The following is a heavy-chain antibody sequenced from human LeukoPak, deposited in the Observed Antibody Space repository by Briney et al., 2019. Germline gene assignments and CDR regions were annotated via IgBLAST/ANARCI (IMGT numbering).Heavy chain of an antibody. D-gene: IGHD3-22*01. CDR3: ARDDGDYYDSSGYVPGFFDY. CDR2: INTNTGNP. Sequence: ASVKVSCKASGYTFTSYFMNWVRQAPGQGLEWMGWINTNTGNPTYAQGFTGRFVFSLDTSVTTAYLQISSLKAEDTAVYYCARDDGDYYDSSGYVPGFFDYWGQGTLVTVSS. CDR1: GYTFTSYF. J-gene: IGHJ4*02. V-gene: IGHV7-4-1*02.